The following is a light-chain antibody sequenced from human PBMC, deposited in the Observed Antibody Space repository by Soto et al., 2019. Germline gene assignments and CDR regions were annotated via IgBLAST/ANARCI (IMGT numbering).Light chain of an antibody. J-gene: IGKJ1*01. Sequence: DIQMTQSPSTLSASVGDRVTITCRASQSISSWLAWYQQNPGKAPKLLIYKASSLESGVPSRFGGSGSVTEFNLTISSLQPDDVATYDCQHYNSYWTFGQGTKVEIK. CDR2: KAS. CDR3: QHYNSYWT. V-gene: IGKV1-5*03. CDR1: QSISSW.